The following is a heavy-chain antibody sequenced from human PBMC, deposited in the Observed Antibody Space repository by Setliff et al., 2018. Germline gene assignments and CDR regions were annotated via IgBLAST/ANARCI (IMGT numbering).Heavy chain of an antibody. CDR1: GGTFSNYA. J-gene: IGHJ4*02. CDR3: ARGQGHYYDSSGCLDY. V-gene: IGHV1-69*05. CDR2: IIPFFRTA. D-gene: IGHD3-22*01. Sequence: GASVKVSCKASGGTFSNYAVNWVRQAPGQGLEWMGGIIPFFRTANYAQNFQDRVTITTDKTTSTAFMELSSLRSEDTAVYFCARGQGHYYDSSGCLDYWGQGTLVTSPQ.